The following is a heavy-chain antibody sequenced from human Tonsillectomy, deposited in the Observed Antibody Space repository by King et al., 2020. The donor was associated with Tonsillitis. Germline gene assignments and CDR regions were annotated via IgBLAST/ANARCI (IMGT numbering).Heavy chain of an antibody. CDR1: GGSISSGGYY. J-gene: IGHJ4*02. Sequence: QLQESGPGLVKPSQTLSLTCTFSGGSISSGGYYWSWIRQHPGKGLEWIGYIFYSGSTYYNPSLKSRVTISVDTSKNQFSLKLSSVTAADTAVYYCARRITIFDAFDYWGQGTLVTVSS. D-gene: IGHD3-3*01. CDR2: IFYSGST. CDR3: ARRITIFDAFDY. V-gene: IGHV4-31*03.